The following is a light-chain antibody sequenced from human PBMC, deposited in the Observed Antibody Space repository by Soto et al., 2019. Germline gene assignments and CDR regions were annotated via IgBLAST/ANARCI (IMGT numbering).Light chain of an antibody. CDR1: QSVSSTY. J-gene: IGKJ4*01. CDR2: GAS. CDR3: QQYNNWPPLT. Sequence: EIVLTQSPGTLSLSPGERATLSCRASQSVSSTYLAWYRHKPGQAPRLLIYGASSRAAGIPDRFSGSGSGTDFTLTISSLQSEDFAVYYCQQYNNWPPLTFGGGTKVEIK. V-gene: IGKV3-20*01.